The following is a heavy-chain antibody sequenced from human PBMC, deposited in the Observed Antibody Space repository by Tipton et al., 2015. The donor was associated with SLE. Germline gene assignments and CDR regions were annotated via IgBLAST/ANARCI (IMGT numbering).Heavy chain of an antibody. CDR2: IYYTGTTT. D-gene: IGHD5-18*01. V-gene: IGHV4-39*07. J-gene: IGHJ5*02. CDR3: ARLHGYSYGLNWFDP. CDR1: GGSVSSSSKY. Sequence: TLSLTCTVSGGSVSSSSKYWAWIRQPPGKGLVWIGSIYYTGTTTYYNSFLKSPVTMSVDTSKNQFSLRLTSVIAADTAVYYCARLHGYSYGLNWFDPWGQGTLISVSS.